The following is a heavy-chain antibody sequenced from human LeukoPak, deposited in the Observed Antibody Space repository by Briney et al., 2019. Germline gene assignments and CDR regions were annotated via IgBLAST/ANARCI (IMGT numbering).Heavy chain of an antibody. CDR2: IIPIFGTT. D-gene: IGHD6-19*01. J-gene: IGHJ3*02. V-gene: IGHV1-69*06. CDR3: VREAPVAAGSDAFDI. CDR1: GGTFSSYA. Sequence: SVKVSCKASGGTFSSYAISWVRQAPGQGLEWMGGIIPIFGTTNYAQKFQGRVRITADKSTSTAYMELSSLRSEDTAVYYCVREAPVAAGSDAFDIWGQGTMVTVSS.